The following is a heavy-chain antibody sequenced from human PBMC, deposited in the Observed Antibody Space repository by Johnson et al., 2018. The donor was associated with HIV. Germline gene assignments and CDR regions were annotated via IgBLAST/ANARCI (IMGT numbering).Heavy chain of an antibody. CDR2: IKSKTHGETT. D-gene: IGHD3-10*01. CDR1: GFIFSNAW. J-gene: IGHJ3*02. V-gene: IGHV3-15*01. CDR3: TTDQVDSWSYYNAFHI. Sequence: EVQLVESGGGLVKPGGSLRLSCAASGFIFSNAWMHWVRQAPGKGLEWVGRIKSKTHGETTDYAAPVKGRFSISRDDSKNTLYLQMNSLKSEDTAVYYCTTDQVDSWSYYNAFHIWGQGTTVTVSS.